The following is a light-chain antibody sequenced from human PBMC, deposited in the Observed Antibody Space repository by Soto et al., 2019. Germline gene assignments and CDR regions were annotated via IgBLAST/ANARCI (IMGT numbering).Light chain of an antibody. Sequence: EIVLTQSPGTLSLSPGERATLSCRASRSVSISYLAWYQQEPGQAPRLLIYGASSRATGIPDRFSGSGSGTDFTLTITRLEPEDFAVYYCQQYVTSSPRTFGQGTKVDIK. J-gene: IGKJ1*01. V-gene: IGKV3-20*01. CDR2: GAS. CDR3: QQYVTSSPRT. CDR1: RSVSISY.